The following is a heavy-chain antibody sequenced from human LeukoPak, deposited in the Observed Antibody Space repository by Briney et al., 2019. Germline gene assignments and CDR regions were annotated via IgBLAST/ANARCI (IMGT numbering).Heavy chain of an antibody. Sequence: ASVKVSCKASGYTFTSYYMHWVRHAPGQGLEWMGIINPSGGSTSYAQKFQGRVTMTRDTSTSTVYMELSSLRSEDTAVYYCASEFPHRLELAYFDYWGQGTLATVSS. J-gene: IGHJ4*02. D-gene: IGHD1-7*01. V-gene: IGHV1-46*01. CDR1: GYTFTSYY. CDR3: ASEFPHRLELAYFDY. CDR2: INPSGGST.